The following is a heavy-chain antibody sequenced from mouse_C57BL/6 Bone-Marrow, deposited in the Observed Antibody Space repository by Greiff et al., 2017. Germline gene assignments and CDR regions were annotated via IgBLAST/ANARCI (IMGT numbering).Heavy chain of an antibody. V-gene: IGHV14-4*01. CDR3: TTVSGGKAMDY. J-gene: IGHJ4*01. CDR2: IDPENGDT. Sequence: DVKLQESGAELVRPGASVKLSCTASGFNIKDDYMHWVKQRPEQGLEWIGWIDPENGDTEYASKFQGKATITADTSSNTAYLQLSSLTSEDTAVYYCTTVSGGKAMDYWGQGTSVTVSS. D-gene: IGHD1-1*01. CDR1: GFNIKDDY.